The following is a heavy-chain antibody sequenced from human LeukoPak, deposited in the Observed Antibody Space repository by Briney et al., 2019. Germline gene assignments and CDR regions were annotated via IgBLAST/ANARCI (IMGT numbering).Heavy chain of an antibody. V-gene: IGHV3-30*04. CDR3: ARERYCGGDCYPGTFDY. CDR2: ISYDGSNK. D-gene: IGHD2-21*02. J-gene: IGHJ4*02. Sequence: GGSLRLSCAASGFTFSSYAMHWVRQAPGKGLEWVAVISYDGSNKYYADSVKGRFTISRDNSKNTLYLQMNSLRAEDTAVYYCARERYCGGDCYPGTFDYWGQGTLVIVSS. CDR1: GFTFSSYA.